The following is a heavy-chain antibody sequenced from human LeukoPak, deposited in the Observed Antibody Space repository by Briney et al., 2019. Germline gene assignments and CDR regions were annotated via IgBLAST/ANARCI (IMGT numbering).Heavy chain of an antibody. CDR3: AISRSTATNPRGFDY. D-gene: IGHD2-15*01. V-gene: IGHV3-23*01. CDR1: GLTFSTYA. Sequence: PGGSLRLSCAASGLTFSTYAMSWVRQAPGKGLEWVSGISASGGSTYYADSVKGRFTISRDTSKNTLYLQMNSLRAEDTAVYYCAISRSTATNPRGFDYWGQGTLVTVSS. J-gene: IGHJ4*02. CDR2: ISASGGST.